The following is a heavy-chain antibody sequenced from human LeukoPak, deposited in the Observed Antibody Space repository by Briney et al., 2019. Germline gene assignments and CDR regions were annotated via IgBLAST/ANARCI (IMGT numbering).Heavy chain of an antibody. Sequence: GGSLRLSGAASGFTVSSNYMSWVRQAPGKGLEWVSVIYSGGSTYYADSVKGRFTISRHNSKNTLYLQMNSLRAEDTAVYYCARDGESYDSSLNHWGQGTLVTVSS. CDR2: IYSGGST. V-gene: IGHV3-53*04. D-gene: IGHD3-22*01. J-gene: IGHJ4*02. CDR1: GFTVSSNY. CDR3: ARDGESYDSSLNH.